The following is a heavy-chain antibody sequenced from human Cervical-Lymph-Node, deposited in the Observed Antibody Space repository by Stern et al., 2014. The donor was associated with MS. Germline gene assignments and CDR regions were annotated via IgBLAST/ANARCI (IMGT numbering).Heavy chain of an antibody. CDR2: ITNVGST. J-gene: IGHJ4*02. D-gene: IGHD1-1*01. Sequence: VQLVQSGGGVIQPGGSLRLSCTASGVTVSRDYMTWVRQAPGKGLELVSLITNVGSTFYTDSVKGRFTISRDDSKNTVYLHMTSLRAEDTAMYYCARDTSSPERSDWWGQGTLVTVSS. CDR3: ARDTSSPERSDW. V-gene: IGHV3-53*01. CDR1: GVTVSRDY.